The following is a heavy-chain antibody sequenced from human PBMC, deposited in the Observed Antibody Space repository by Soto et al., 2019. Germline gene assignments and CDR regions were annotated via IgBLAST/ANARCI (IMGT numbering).Heavy chain of an antibody. J-gene: IGHJ4*02. CDR1: GFPFTSYA. V-gene: IGHV3-23*01. CDR3: AKAGFSSSWSPTYFDY. Sequence: EVPLLESGGGLVQPGGSLSLSCAASGFPFTSYAMNWVRLAPGKGLEWVSAISGTGYNTYYADSVKGRFTISRDNTKNTLYLQMNSLRAEDTAVYYCAKAGFSSSWSPTYFDYWGQGTLVTVSS. D-gene: IGHD6-13*01. CDR2: ISGTGYNT.